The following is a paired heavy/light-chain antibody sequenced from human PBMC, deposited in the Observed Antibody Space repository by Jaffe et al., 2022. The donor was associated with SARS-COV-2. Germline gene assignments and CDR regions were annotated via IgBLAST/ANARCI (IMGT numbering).Light chain of an antibody. J-gene: IGLJ3*02. CDR1: KLGQKF. CDR2: QDS. CDR3: QAWDSTTAKVV. V-gene: IGLV3-1*01. Sequence: SYDLRQPPSLSVSPGQTATFTCSGDKLGQKFACWYQQKPGQSPVLVMYQDSKRPSEIPERFSGSNSGNTATLTISGTQPADEADYFCQAWDSTTAKVVFGGGTKLTVL.
Heavy chain of an antibody. Sequence: EVQLVESGGGVVRPGGSLRLSCAASGFTFEKYGLHWVRQVPGKGLEWVSFVSGDGSETFYGDAVKGRFTISRDNAKNSLYLQMISLRSEDTAFYFCAKDHYLDTSGYPYVDSWGQGALVTVSS. CDR1: GFTFEKYG. CDR3: AKDHYLDTSGYPYVDS. J-gene: IGHJ4*02. D-gene: IGHD3-22*01. V-gene: IGHV3-43*02. CDR2: VSGDGSET.